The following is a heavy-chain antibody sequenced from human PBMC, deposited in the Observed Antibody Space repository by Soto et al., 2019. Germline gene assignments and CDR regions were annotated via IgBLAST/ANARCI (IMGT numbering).Heavy chain of an antibody. V-gene: IGHV3-23*01. Sequence: PGGSLRLSCAASGFTFSSYVMNWVRLAPGKGLEWVSGISPSGGNTYYADSVKGRFTISRDNSKNTLYLQMNSLRAEDTAVYYCAKDLYVYIWGSRFDTWGGGPLVTVPS. CDR3: AKDLYVYIWGSRFDT. CDR2: ISPSGGNT. J-gene: IGHJ4*02. CDR1: GFTFSSYV. D-gene: IGHD3-16*01.